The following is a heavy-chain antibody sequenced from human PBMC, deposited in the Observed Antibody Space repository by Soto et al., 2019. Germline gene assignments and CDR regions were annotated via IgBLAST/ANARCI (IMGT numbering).Heavy chain of an antibody. D-gene: IGHD2-2*01. CDR3: VSRSISSATAFDY. Sequence: GASVKVSCKASGYTFTSYAMHWVRQAPGQRLEWMGWINAGNGNTKYSQKFQGRVTITSDTSASTAYMELSSLTSEDTAVYYYVSRSISSATAFDYWGQGTLVTVSS. CDR2: INAGNGNT. CDR1: GYTFTSYA. J-gene: IGHJ4*02. V-gene: IGHV1-3*01.